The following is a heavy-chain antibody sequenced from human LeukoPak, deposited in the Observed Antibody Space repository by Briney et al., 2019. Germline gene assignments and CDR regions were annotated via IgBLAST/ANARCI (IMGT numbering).Heavy chain of an antibody. CDR1: GFTVSSNC. CDR2: LCSGGST. D-gene: IGHD5-18*01. CDR3: ARKVGYGYGLDY. Sequence: GGSLRPSCAASGFTVSSNCMTWVRQAPGMGLEWVSVLCSGGSTYYADSVKGRFTISTDNSKNTLYLQMNSLRAEDTAVYYCARKVGYGYGLDYWGQGTLVTVSS. J-gene: IGHJ4*02. V-gene: IGHV3-53*01.